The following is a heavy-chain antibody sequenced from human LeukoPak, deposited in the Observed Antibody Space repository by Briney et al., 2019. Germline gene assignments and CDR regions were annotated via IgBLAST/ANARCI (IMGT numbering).Heavy chain of an antibody. CDR2: ITGSSTYI. J-gene: IGHJ3*02. Sequence: PGGSLSLSCAASGVTFSSYSMNWVRQPPGKGLEWVSSITGSSTYIYYADSVKGRFIIYRDNARNSLYLHINSLRGEDTAIYYCARGRFAIAPADAFDIWGRGTMVTVSS. CDR1: GVTFSSYS. D-gene: IGHD6-13*01. CDR3: ARGRFAIAPADAFDI. V-gene: IGHV3-21*01.